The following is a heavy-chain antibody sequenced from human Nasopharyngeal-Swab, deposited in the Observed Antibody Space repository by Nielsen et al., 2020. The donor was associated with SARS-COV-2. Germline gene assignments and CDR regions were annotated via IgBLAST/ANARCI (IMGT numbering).Heavy chain of an antibody. J-gene: IGHJ4*02. CDR2: INTNTGNP. D-gene: IGHD3-10*01. V-gene: IGHV7-4-1*02. CDR3: ARDFEEGSGSGFDY. Sequence: WVRQAPGQGLEWMGWINTNTGNPTYAQGFTGRFVFSLDTSVSTAYLQISSLKAEDTAVYYCARDFEEGSGSGFDYWGQGTLVTVSS.